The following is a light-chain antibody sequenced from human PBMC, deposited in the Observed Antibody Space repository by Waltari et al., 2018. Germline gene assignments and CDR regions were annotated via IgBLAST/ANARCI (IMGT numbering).Light chain of an antibody. Sequence: QSVLTQPPSVSGAPGQRVTISCTGGGSNIGAGYVVHWYQQLPRAAPKRLIYGSTSRPLGVPDRFFGSTSGTSASLAITGLQAEDEADYYCQSYDTSLRVVFGGGTKLTVL. J-gene: IGLJ3*02. CDR1: GSNIGAGYV. CDR2: GST. CDR3: QSYDTSLRVV. V-gene: IGLV1-40*01.